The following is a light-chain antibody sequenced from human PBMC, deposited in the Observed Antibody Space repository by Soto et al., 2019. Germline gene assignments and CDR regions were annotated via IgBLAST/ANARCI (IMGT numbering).Light chain of an antibody. J-gene: IGKJ1*01. CDR3: KQYATLSGT. V-gene: IGKV3D-15*01. CDR2: HVS. Sequence: IVMEISLAALSVNTVERPTVSSIACQSVSSYLDWYQQKPGQAPRLLIYHVSNRDTGIPARFSGSGSGTKFTLTIASLQADDVATYYCKQYATLSGTFGQGTKVDI. CDR1: QSVSSY.